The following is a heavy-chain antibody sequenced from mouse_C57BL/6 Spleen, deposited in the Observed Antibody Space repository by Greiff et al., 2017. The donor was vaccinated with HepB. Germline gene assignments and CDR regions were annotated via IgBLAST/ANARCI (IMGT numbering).Heavy chain of an antibody. CDR3: ASDYGMNNYAMDY. D-gene: IGHD1-1*01. Sequence: EVQLQQSGPELVKPGASVKMSCKASGYTFTDYNMHWVKQSHGKSLEWIGYINPNNGGTSYNQKFKGKATLTLNKHSSTAYMELRSLTSEDSAVYYCASDYGMNNYAMDYWGQGTSVTVSS. J-gene: IGHJ4*01. CDR2: INPNNGGT. V-gene: IGHV1-22*01. CDR1: GYTFTDYN.